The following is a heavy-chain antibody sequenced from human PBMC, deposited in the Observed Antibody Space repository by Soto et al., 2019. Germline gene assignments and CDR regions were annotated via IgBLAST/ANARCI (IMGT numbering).Heavy chain of an antibody. J-gene: IGHJ6*02. CDR1: GYTFTSYD. CDR2: MNPNSGNT. CDR3: ARPYSSSWYFGHYYYGMDV. Sequence: ASVKVSCKASGYTFTSYDINWVRQATGQGLEWMGWMNPNSGNTGYAQKFQGRVTMTRNTSISTAYMELSSLRSEDTAVYYCARPYSSSWYFGHYYYGMDVWGQGTTVTVSS. V-gene: IGHV1-8*01. D-gene: IGHD6-13*01.